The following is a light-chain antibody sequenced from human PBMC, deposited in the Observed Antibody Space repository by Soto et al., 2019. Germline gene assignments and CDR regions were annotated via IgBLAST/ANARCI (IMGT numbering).Light chain of an antibody. CDR3: QQRSNWPLT. CDR2: DAS. J-gene: IGKJ4*01. V-gene: IGKV3-11*01. Sequence: EIVFTQSPATLSLSPGERTTLSCRASQSVSSYLAWYQQKPGQAPRLLIYDASNRATGIPARFSGSGSGTDFTLTISGLEPEDFAVYYCQQRSNWPLTFGGGTKVDIK. CDR1: QSVSSY.